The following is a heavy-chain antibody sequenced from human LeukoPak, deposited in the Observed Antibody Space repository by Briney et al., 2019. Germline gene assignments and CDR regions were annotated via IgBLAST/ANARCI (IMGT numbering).Heavy chain of an antibody. D-gene: IGHD1-7*01. J-gene: IGHJ4*02. Sequence: GGSLRLSCAASGFPFSDYYMSWVRQAPGKGLEWVSVIYSAGSTYHADSVKGRFTIPRNNSKNTLYLQMTSLRAADTAVYYCARGSITGTTVDYWGQGTLVTVPS. CDR3: ARGSITGTTVDY. V-gene: IGHV3-66*01. CDR1: GFPFSDYY. CDR2: IYSAGST.